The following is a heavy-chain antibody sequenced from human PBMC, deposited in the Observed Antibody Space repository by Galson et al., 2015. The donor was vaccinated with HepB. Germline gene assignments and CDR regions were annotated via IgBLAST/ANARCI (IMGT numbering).Heavy chain of an antibody. CDR1: GGTFSSYA. CDR2: IIPIFGTA. D-gene: IGHD3-10*02. J-gene: IGHJ6*02. Sequence: SVKVSCKASGGTFSSYAISWVRQAPGQGLEWMGGIIPIFGTANYAQKSQGRVTITADESTSTAYMELSSLRSEDTAVYYCARSLRITMVGDPPNYYYGMDVWGQGTTVTVSS. CDR3: ARSLRITMVGDPPNYYYGMDV. V-gene: IGHV1-69*13.